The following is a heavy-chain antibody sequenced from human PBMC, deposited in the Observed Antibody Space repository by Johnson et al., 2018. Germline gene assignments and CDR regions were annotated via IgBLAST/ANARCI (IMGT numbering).Heavy chain of an antibody. V-gene: IGHV3-9*01. CDR3: AKHTSGWYDY. CDR1: GFIFDDYA. CDR2: ISWNSDST. J-gene: IGHJ4*02. Sequence: EVQLVETGGALVQPGRSLRLSCAASGFIFDDYAMHWVRQAPGKGLEWVSGISWNSDSTGYADSVKGRFTISRDNAKNSLYLQMNSLRPEDTALYYCAKHTSGWYDYWGQGTLVTVSS. D-gene: IGHD6-19*01.